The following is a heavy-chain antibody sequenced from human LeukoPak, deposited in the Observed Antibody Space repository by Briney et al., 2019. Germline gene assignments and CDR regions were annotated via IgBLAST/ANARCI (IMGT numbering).Heavy chain of an antibody. J-gene: IGHJ4*02. CDR1: GYALTEFS. CDR3: ASRLLIHLWAQDF. Sequence: ASVKVSCKVSGYALTEFSMHWVRQTPGKGLEWMGGLDPEDGEITYAQKFQGRVTMTEDTSTDTAYMELSSLRSEDTAVYFCASRLLIHLWAQDFWGQGTLVTVSS. V-gene: IGHV1-24*01. D-gene: IGHD5-18*01. CDR2: LDPEDGEI.